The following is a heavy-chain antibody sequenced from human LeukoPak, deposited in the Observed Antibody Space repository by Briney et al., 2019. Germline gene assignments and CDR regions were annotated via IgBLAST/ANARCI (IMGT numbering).Heavy chain of an antibody. CDR2: IWYDGSNK. CDR1: GFTFSSYG. CDR3: ARGWSGSYVDY. V-gene: IGHV3-33*01. D-gene: IGHD3-3*01. J-gene: IGHJ4*02. Sequence: GGSLRLSCAASGFTFSSYGMHWVRQAPGKGLEWVALIWYDGSNKYYADSVKGRFTISRDSSKNTLYLQMNSLKAEDTAVYYCARGWSGSYVDYWGQGTLVTVSS.